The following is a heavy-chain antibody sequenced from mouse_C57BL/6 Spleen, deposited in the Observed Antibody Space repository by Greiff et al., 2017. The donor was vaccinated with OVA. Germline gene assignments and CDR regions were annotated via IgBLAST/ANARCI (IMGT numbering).Heavy chain of an antibody. CDR2: IHPNSGST. CDR3: AKLYCSSYYFDY. Sequence: QVQLQQPGAELVKPGASVKLSCKASGYTFTSYWMHWVKQRPGQGLEWIGMIHPNSGSTNYNEKFKSKATLTVDKSSSTAYMQLSSLTSEDSAVYYCAKLYCSSYYFDYWGQGTTLTVSS. V-gene: IGHV1-64*01. D-gene: IGHD1-1*01. CDR1: GYTFTSYW. J-gene: IGHJ2*01.